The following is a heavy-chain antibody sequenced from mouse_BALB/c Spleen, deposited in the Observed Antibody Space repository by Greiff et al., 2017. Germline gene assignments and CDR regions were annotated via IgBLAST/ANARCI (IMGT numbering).Heavy chain of an antibody. Sequence: QVHVKQSGPGLVAPSQSLSITCTVSGFSLTGYGVNWVRQPPGKGLEWLGMIWGDGSTDYNSALKSRLSISKDNSKSQVFLKMNSLQTDDTARYYCARDGDYYGSSYGFAYWGQGTLVTVSA. CDR3: ARDGDYYGSSYGFAY. CDR2: IWGDGST. CDR1: GFSLTGYG. V-gene: IGHV2-6-7*01. D-gene: IGHD1-1*01. J-gene: IGHJ3*01.